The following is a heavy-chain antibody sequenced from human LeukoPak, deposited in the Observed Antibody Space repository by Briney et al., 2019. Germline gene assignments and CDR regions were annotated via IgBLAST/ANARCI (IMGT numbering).Heavy chain of an antibody. J-gene: IGHJ6*02. Sequence: SETLPLTCSVSGGSITSYYWSWIRQPPAKGLDWMGYIYYSGITNYNPSHESRVTKSVDPSKNQVSVKLTSVTAADTAVYYCARDYSNYYGRDLWAQGTRVTVS. CDR2: IYYSGIT. CDR1: GGSITSYY. D-gene: IGHD4-11*01. V-gene: IGHV4-59*01. CDR3: ARDYSNYYGRDL.